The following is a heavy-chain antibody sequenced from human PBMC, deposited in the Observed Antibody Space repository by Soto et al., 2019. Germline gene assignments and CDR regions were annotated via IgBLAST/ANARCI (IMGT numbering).Heavy chain of an antibody. CDR2: SYYSGST. CDR1: GGSISSGGYY. D-gene: IGHD3-9*01. Sequence: QVQLQESGPGLVKPSQTLSLTCTVSGGSISSGGYYWSWIRQHPGKGLEWIGYSYYSGSTYYNPSLKSRVTISVDTSKDQFSLKLSSVTAADTAVYYCARVTLDILTVFGSPYYYGMDVWGQGTTVTVSS. J-gene: IGHJ6*02. V-gene: IGHV4-31*03. CDR3: ARVTLDILTVFGSPYYYGMDV.